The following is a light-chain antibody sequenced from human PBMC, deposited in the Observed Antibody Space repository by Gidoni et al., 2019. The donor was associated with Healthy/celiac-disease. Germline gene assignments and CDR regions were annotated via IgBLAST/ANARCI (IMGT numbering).Light chain of an antibody. CDR3: RQYGSHLPMYT. CDR1: QDISNY. CDR2: DAS. J-gene: IGKJ2*01. Sequence: DIQMTQSPSSLSASVGDRVTITCQASQDISNYLKGYQQKPGKAPKLLIYDASNMETRVPSRFSGSRAGTNVTFTISSLQPEDIATYYCRQYGSHLPMYTFGQGTKLEIK. V-gene: IGKV1-33*01.